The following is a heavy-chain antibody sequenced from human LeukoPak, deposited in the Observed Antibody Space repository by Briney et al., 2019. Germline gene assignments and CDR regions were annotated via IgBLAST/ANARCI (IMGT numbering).Heavy chain of an antibody. Sequence: SETLSLTCSVSGGSSSNYYWSWIRQPPGRGLVWIGYIYYSGSTNYNPSLKSRVTISVDTSKNQFSLKLSSVTAADTAVYYCARVSSGYYYVYDYWGQGTLVTVSS. CDR3: ARVSSGYYYVYDY. D-gene: IGHD3-22*01. CDR2: IYYSGST. V-gene: IGHV4-59*01. J-gene: IGHJ4*02. CDR1: GGSSSNYY.